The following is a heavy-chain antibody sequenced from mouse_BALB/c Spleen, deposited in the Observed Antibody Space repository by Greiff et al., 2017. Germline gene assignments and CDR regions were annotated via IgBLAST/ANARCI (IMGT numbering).Heavy chain of an antibody. CDR1: GDSITSGY. CDR2: ISYSGST. V-gene: IGHV3-8*02. D-gene: IGHD2-13*01. J-gene: IGHJ3*01. CDR3: SRSGDVSSWMDY. Sequence: VQLQESGPSLVKPSQTLSLTCYVTGDSITSGYWNWIRKFPGNKLEYIGYISYSGSTYYNQSLKSRISITPDTSTNKYYLKLNRVTTDDTATYFCSRSGDVSSWMDYWGQGTLVTVSA.